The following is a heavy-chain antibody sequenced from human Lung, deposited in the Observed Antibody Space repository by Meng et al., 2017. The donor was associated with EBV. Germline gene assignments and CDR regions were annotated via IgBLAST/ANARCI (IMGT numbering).Heavy chain of an antibody. J-gene: IGHJ4*02. D-gene: IGHD6-13*01. V-gene: IGHV2-5*02. CDR1: GLSLRTGGVG. Sequence: TLKESCYTLVEPKHTRSLTCSLCGLSLRTGGVGVGWIRPHRGKDMEWLALIYWDDDKRYSPYLQSWLTLTKHTSKIHVVLTMTTMEPLDAATYYCAHKIAARLLDYSGQGTLVTVSS. CDR3: AHKIAARLLDY. CDR2: IYWDDDK.